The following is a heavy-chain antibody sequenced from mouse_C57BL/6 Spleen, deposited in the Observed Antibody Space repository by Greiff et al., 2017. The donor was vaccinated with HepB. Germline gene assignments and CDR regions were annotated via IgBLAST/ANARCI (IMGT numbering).Heavy chain of an antibody. J-gene: IGHJ1*03. D-gene: IGHD1-1*01. Sequence: EVKLVESGGGLVQPGESLKLSCAASGFTFSDYYMYWVRQTPEKRLEWVAYISNGGGSTYYPDTVKGRFTISRDNAKNTLYLQMSRLKSEDTAMYYCARRYYGPYWYFDVWGTGTTVTVSS. CDR1: GFTFSDYY. CDR2: ISNGGGST. V-gene: IGHV5-12*01. CDR3: ARRYYGPYWYFDV.